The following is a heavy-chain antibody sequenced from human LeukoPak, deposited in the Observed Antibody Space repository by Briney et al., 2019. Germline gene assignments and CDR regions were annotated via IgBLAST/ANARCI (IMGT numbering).Heavy chain of an antibody. J-gene: IGHJ6*02. CDR3: ARGDHVLLWFGELENGMDV. CDR1: GGSISSYY. CDR2: IYTSGST. Sequence: SETLSLTCTVSGGSISSYYWSWIRQPAGKGLEWIGRIYTSGSTNYNPSLKSRVTISVDTSKNQFSLKLSSVTAADTAVYYCARGDHVLLWFGELENGMDVWGQGTTVTVSS. D-gene: IGHD3-10*01. V-gene: IGHV4-4*07.